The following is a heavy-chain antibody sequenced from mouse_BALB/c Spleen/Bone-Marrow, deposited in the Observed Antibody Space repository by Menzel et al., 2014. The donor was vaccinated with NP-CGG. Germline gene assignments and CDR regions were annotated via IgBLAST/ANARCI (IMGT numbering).Heavy chain of an antibody. V-gene: IGHV1S81*02. J-gene: IGHJ1*01. CDR3: ARYYNYYFDV. CDR2: INPSNGRA. D-gene: IGHD1-1*01. Sequence: QLQQSGAEVVKPGASVRLSCKTSGYTFTNYWMHWVKQRPGRGLEWIGDINPSNGRATYSEKFKSKATLTVDTSSSTAYMQLSSLTSEDSAVYYCARYYNYYFDVWGAGTTVTVSS. CDR1: GYTFTNYW.